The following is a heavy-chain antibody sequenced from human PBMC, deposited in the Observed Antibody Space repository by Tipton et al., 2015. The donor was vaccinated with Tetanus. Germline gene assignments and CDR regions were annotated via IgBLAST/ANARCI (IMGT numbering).Heavy chain of an antibody. CDR3: ATMTPVDWYFDL. J-gene: IGHJ2*01. CDR2: IYYSGST. Sequence: TLSLTCSVSGGSISSYFWSWIRQSPGQGLEWIGLIYYSGSTSYNPSPKSRVTISVDTSKNQLSLKLTSVTAADTAVYYCATMTPVDWYFDLWGRGTLVTVSS. CDR1: GGSISSYF. D-gene: IGHD4-23*01. V-gene: IGHV4-59*01.